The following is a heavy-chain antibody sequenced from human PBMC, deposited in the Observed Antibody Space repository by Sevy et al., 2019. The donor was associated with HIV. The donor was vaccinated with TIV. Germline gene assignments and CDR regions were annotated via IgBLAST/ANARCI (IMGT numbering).Heavy chain of an antibody. Sequence: GGSLRLSCKASGYSFTSSWIGWVRQMPGKGLEWMWIIYTTDSDARYSPSFEGQVTISVDKSISTAYLQWSSLKASDTAMYYCARRGASGGWYHFDYWGQGTLVTVSS. V-gene: IGHV5-51*01. J-gene: IGHJ4*02. CDR1: GYSFTSSW. CDR2: IYTTDSDA. CDR3: ARRGASGGWYHFDY. D-gene: IGHD6-19*01.